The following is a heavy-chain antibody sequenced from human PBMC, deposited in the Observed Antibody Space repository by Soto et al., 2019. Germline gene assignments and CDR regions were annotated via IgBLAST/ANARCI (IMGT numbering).Heavy chain of an antibody. CDR3: ARDLRDYYAYDDAFDI. CDR2: IWYDGSNK. D-gene: IGHD3-10*01. CDR1: GFTFSSYG. V-gene: IGHV3-33*01. J-gene: IGHJ3*02. Sequence: GGSLRLSCAASGFTFSSYGMHWVRQAPGKGLEWVAVIWYDGSNKYYADSVKGRFTISRDNSKNTLYLQMNSLRAEDTAVYYCARDLRDYYAYDDAFDIWGQGTMVTVSS.